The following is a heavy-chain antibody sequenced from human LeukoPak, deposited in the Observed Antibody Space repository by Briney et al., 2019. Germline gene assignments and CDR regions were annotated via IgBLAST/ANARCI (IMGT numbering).Heavy chain of an antibody. Sequence: PGGSLRLSCAASGFTFSSYAMSWVRQAPGKGLEWVSAISGSGGSTYYADSVKGRFTISRDNSKNTLYLQMNSLRAEDTAVYYCAKGGNYYDSGGYYSWVDYWGQGTLVTVSS. J-gene: IGHJ4*02. V-gene: IGHV3-23*01. D-gene: IGHD3-22*01. CDR2: ISGSGGST. CDR3: AKGGNYYDSGGYYSWVDY. CDR1: GFTFSSYA.